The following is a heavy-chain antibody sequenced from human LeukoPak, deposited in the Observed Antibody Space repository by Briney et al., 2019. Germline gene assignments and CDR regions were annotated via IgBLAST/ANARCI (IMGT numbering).Heavy chain of an antibody. CDR3: ARRDSSGYYVY. CDR1: GGSIRSYY. J-gene: IGHJ4*02. CDR2: IYASGNT. Sequence: PSETLSLTCTVSGGSIRSYYWVWIRQPAGRGLEWIGRIYASGNTNYNRSLKSRVTMSVDTSKNQFSLKLSSVTAADTAVYYCARRDSSGYYVYWGQGALVTVSS. V-gene: IGHV4-4*07. D-gene: IGHD3-22*01.